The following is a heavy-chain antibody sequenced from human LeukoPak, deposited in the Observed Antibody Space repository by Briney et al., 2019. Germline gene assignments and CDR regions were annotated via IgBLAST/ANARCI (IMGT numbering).Heavy chain of an antibody. D-gene: IGHD1-26*01. CDR2: IYYSGST. J-gene: IGHJ4*02. V-gene: IGHV4-61*08. CDR3: VRGSTDYGDY. CDR1: GGSISSGDYY. Sequence: SETLSLTCTVSGGSISSGDYYWSWIRQPPGKGLEWIGYIYYSGSTNYNPSLKSRVTISVDTSKNQISLKLNSVTAADTAVYYCVRGSTDYGDYWGQGTLVTVSS.